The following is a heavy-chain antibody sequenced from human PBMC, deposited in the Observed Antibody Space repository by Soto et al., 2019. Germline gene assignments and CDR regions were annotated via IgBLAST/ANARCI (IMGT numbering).Heavy chain of an antibody. D-gene: IGHD6-13*01. CDR1: GFTFSSYG. CDR3: ARDRGYSSSWYGAFDI. Sequence: GESLKISCAASGFTFSSYGMHWVRQAPGKGLEWVAVIWYDGSNKYYADSVKGRFTISRDNSKNTLYLQMNSLRAEDTAVYYCARDRGYSSSWYGAFDIWGQGTMVTVSS. CDR2: IWYDGSNK. V-gene: IGHV3-33*01. J-gene: IGHJ3*02.